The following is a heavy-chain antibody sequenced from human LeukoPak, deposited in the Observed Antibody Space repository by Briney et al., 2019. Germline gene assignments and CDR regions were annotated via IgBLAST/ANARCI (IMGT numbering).Heavy chain of an antibody. Sequence: SQTLSLTCTVSGGSISSGDYYWSWIRQPPGKGLEWIGSIYHSGSTYYNPSLKSRVTISVDTSKNQFSLKLSSVTAADTAVYYCARGYYYDSSGYPLPFDYWGQGTLVTVSS. CDR2: IYHSGST. CDR3: ARGYYYDSSGYPLPFDY. D-gene: IGHD3-22*01. V-gene: IGHV4-30-4*01. CDR1: GGSISSGDYY. J-gene: IGHJ4*02.